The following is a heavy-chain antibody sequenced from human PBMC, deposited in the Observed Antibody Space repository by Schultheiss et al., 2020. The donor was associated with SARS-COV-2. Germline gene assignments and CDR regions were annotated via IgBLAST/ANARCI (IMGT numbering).Heavy chain of an antibody. V-gene: IGHV5-51*01. CDR3: ARHRVEDYDFWSGYRRGYYYYGMDV. Sequence: GESLKISCKGSEYSFTSYWIGWVRQMPGKGLEWMGIIYPGDSDTRYSPSFQGQVTISADKSISTAYLQWSSLKASDTAMYYCARHRVEDYDFWSGYRRGYYYYGMDVWGQGTTVTVSS. CDR2: IYPGDSDT. D-gene: IGHD3-3*01. CDR1: EYSFTSYW. J-gene: IGHJ6*02.